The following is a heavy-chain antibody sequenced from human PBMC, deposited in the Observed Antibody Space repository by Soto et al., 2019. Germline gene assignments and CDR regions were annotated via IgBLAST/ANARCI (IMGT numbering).Heavy chain of an antibody. D-gene: IGHD6-19*01. CDR2: VSGDGSST. J-gene: IGHJ3*02. CDR3: ARDWRGQWLVRKGAFDI. CDR1: GFTFSSSW. V-gene: IGHV3-74*01. Sequence: GGSLRLSCAASGFTFSSSWMHWVRQAPGKGLVWVSRVSGDGSSTNYADSAKGRFTISRDNAKNTLYLQMNSLRAEDAAVYYCARDWRGQWLVRKGAFDIWGQGTMVTVSS.